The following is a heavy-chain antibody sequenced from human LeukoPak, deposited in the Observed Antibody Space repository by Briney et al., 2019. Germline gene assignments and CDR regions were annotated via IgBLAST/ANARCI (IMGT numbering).Heavy chain of an antibody. CDR2: ISGSGGST. Sequence: HPGGSLRLSCAASGFTFRSYAMSWVRQAPGKGLEWVSAISGSGGSTYYADSVKGRFTISRDNSKNTLYLQMNSLRAEDTAVYYCASHHYYDSSGLDDYFDYWGQGTLVTVSS. J-gene: IGHJ4*02. CDR1: GFTFRSYA. V-gene: IGHV3-23*01. D-gene: IGHD3-22*01. CDR3: ASHHYYDSSGLDDYFDY.